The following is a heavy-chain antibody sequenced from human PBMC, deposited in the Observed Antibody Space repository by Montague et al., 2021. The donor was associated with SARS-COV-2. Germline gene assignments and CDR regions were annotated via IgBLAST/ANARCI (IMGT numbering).Heavy chain of an antibody. Sequence: SETLSLTCAVSGGSFSGHYWSWIRQPPGKGLEWIGEINTSGSTNYNPSLKSRVTISVDTSKNQFSLKLHSVTAADTAVYYCARGRIEVSMIVVVLTGAYYYMDVWGKGTTVTVSS. CDR3: ARGRIEVSMIVVVLTGAYYYMDV. CDR2: INTSGST. D-gene: IGHD3-22*01. J-gene: IGHJ6*03. CDR1: GGSFSGHY. V-gene: IGHV4-34*01.